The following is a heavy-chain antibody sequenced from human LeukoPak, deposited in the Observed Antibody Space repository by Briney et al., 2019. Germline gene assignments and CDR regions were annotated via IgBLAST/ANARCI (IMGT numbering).Heavy chain of an antibody. CDR1: GFTFSGYG. J-gene: IGHJ4*02. V-gene: IGHV3-23*01. D-gene: IGHD3-10*01. CDR2: MSGSGGST. CDR3: AKSLHGSGSYYNY. Sequence: GGSLRLSCAASGFTFSGYGMSWVRQAPGKGLEWVSGMSGSGGSTYYADSVKGRFTISRDNSKNTLYLQMNSLRAEDTALYYCAKSLHGSGSYYNYWGQGTLVTVSS.